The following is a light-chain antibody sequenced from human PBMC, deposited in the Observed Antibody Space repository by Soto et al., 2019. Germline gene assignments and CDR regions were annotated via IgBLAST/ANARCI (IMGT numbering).Light chain of an antibody. CDR3: HQYASSPLT. V-gene: IGKV3-20*01. Sequence: EIVLTQSPGTLSLSPGERATLSCRASQSVGSNYLAWYQQTPGQAPRLLIHGASTRATGIPDRFSGSVSGTDFTLTLSRLESEDSAVYYCHQYASSPLTFGQGTRLEIK. CDR1: QSVGSNY. J-gene: IGKJ5*01. CDR2: GAS.